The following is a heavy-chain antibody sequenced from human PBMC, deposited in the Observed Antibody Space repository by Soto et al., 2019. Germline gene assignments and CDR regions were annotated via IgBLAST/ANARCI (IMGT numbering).Heavy chain of an antibody. CDR3: ARQPDYGAYYYHCMDV. CDR1: GYSLTSYR. V-gene: IGHV5-10-1*01. D-gene: IGHD4-17*01. CDR2: IDPRDTYN. Sequence: GESPKISRKGSGYSLTSYRISLVRQMPGKGLEWKGRIDPRDTYNNYTPSFQGNVNISTDKPISTAYLKWSSLNASDNAIYYYARQPDYGAYYYHCMDVWGKGTTVTGSA. J-gene: IGHJ6*04.